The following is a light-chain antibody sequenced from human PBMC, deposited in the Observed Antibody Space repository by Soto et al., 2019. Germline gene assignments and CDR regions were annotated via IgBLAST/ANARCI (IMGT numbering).Light chain of an antibody. V-gene: IGKV3-20*01. CDR1: QSVSSSY. CDR3: QQYGSSPGFT. J-gene: IGKJ3*01. Sequence: EIVLTQSPGTLSLSPGERATLSCRASQSVSSSYLAWYQQKPGQAPRLLIYGASSRATSIPDRFSGSGYGTDFTLTISKLEPEDFAVYYCQQYGSSPGFTFGPGTKVDSK. CDR2: GAS.